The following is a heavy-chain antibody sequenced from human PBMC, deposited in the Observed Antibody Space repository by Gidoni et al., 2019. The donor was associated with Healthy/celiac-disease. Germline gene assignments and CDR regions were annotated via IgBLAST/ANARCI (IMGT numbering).Heavy chain of an antibody. CDR3: ARAVTLAGTNYYYMDV. CDR2: INPGNGNT. V-gene: IGHV1-3*01. Sequence: QVQLVQSGAEVKKPGASVKVSCKASGYTFTSYAMHWVRQAPGQRLEWMGWINPGNGNTKYSQKFQGRVTITRDTSASTAYMELSSLRSEDTAVYYCARAVTLAGTNYYYMDVWGKGTTVTVSS. CDR1: GYTFTSYA. J-gene: IGHJ6*03. D-gene: IGHD6-13*01.